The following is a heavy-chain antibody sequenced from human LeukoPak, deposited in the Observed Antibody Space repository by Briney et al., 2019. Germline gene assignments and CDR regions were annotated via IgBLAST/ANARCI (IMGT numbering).Heavy chain of an antibody. CDR2: IYYSGST. CDR3: ARLTPQQPILY. J-gene: IGHJ4*02. Sequence: PSETLSLTCTVSGGSISSYYWSWIRQPPGKGLEWIGYIYYSGSTNYNPSLKSRVTISVDTSKNQFSLKLSSVTAADTAVYYCARLTPQQPILYWGQGTLVTVSS. D-gene: IGHD4-23*01. V-gene: IGHV4-59*01. CDR1: GGSISSYY.